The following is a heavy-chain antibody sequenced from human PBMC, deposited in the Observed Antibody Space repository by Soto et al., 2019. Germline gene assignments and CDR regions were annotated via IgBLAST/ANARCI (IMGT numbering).Heavy chain of an antibody. J-gene: IGHJ6*02. CDR3: AKIPSAQVDPDQYYYGLDV. CDR1: GFTFSSYG. CDR2: ISHDGSNK. Sequence: QVQLVESGGGVVQPGRSLRLSCAASGFTFSSYGMHWVRQAPGKGLEWVALISHDGSNKYYADSVKGRFTISRDNSKNTLYLQMNILRAEDTAVYYCAKIPSAQVDPDQYYYGLDVWGQGTTVTVSS. V-gene: IGHV3-30*18.